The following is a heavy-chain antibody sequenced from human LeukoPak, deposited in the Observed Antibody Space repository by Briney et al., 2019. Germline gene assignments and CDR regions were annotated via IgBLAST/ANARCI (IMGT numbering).Heavy chain of an antibody. D-gene: IGHD3-10*01. J-gene: IGHJ4*02. CDR3: AKDQNSGSGSYSNFDY. V-gene: IGHV3-23*01. CDR1: GFTFSNYA. Sequence: GGSLRLSCAASGFTFSNYAMSWVRQAPGKGLEWVSGISGSGGSTYYADSVKGRFTISRGNSRNTLYLQMNNLRAEDTALYYCAKDQNSGSGSYSNFDYWGQGTLVTVSS. CDR2: ISGSGGST.